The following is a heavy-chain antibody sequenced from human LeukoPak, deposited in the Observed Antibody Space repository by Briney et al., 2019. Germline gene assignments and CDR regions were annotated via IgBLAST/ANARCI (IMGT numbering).Heavy chain of an antibody. CDR3: AAPPIQAVDTAMS. D-gene: IGHD5-18*01. CDR1: GFTFTSSA. V-gene: IGHV1-58*01. J-gene: IGHJ5*02. Sequence: AASVKVSCKASGFTFTSSAVQWVRQARGQRLEWIGWIVVGSGNTNYAQKFQERVTITRDMSTSTAYMELSSLRSGDTAVYYCAAPPIQAVDTAMSWGQGTLVTVSS. CDR2: IVVGSGNT.